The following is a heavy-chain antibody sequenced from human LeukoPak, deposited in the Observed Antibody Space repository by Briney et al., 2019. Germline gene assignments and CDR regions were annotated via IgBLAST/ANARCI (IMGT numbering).Heavy chain of an antibody. D-gene: IGHD6-13*01. CDR1: GYTFTGYY. CDR3: VRDFERYSIDPNNWFDP. CDR2: INPNSGGT. Sequence: GSVKVSCKASGYTFTGYYMHWVRQAPGQGLEWMGRINPNSGGTNYAQKFQGRVTMTRDTSISTAYMELSRLRSDDTAVYYCVRDFERYSIDPNNWFDPWGQGTLVTVSS. J-gene: IGHJ5*02. V-gene: IGHV1-2*02.